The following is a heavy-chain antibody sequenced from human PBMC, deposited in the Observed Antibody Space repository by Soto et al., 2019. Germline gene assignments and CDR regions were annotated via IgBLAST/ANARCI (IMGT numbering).Heavy chain of an antibody. CDR2: IDPSDSRT. Sequence: GESLKISCKGSGYNLASYWINWVRQMPGKGLEWMGKIDPSDSRTTYSPSFQGHVTISVDKSISTAYVQWSSLMASDTAMYYCARVGHDYSNSGMDVWGQGT. D-gene: IGHD4-4*01. J-gene: IGHJ6*02. CDR1: GYNLASYW. CDR3: ARVGHDYSNSGMDV. V-gene: IGHV5-10-1*01.